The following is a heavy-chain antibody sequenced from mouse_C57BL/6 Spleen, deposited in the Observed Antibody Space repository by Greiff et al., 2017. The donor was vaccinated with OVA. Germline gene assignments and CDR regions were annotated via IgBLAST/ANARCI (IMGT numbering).Heavy chain of an antibody. CDR2: IRNKANGYTT. D-gene: IGHD1-1*01. CDR3: ARSSSYYYGSSLWYFDV. V-gene: IGHV7-3*01. Sequence: VQLVESGGGLVQPGGSLSLSCAASGFTFTDYYMSWVRQPPGKALEWLGFIRNKANGYTTEYSASVKGRFTISRDNSQSILYLQMNALRAEDSATYYCARSSSYYYGSSLWYFDVWGTGTTVTVSS. CDR1: GFTFTDYY. J-gene: IGHJ1*03.